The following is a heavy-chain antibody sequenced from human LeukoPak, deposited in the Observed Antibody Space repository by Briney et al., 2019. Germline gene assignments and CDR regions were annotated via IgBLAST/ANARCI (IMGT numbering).Heavy chain of an antibody. D-gene: IGHD6-6*01. J-gene: IGHJ4*02. V-gene: IGHV3-30*18. CDR1: GFTFSTYW. CDR3: AKSSIAATLGIDY. CDR2: ISYDGSNK. Sequence: GGSLRLSCAASGFTFSTYWMHWVRQAPGKGLEWVAVISYDGSNKYYADSVKGRFTISRDNSKNTLYLQMNSLRAEDTAVYYCAKSSIAATLGIDYWGQGTLVTVSS.